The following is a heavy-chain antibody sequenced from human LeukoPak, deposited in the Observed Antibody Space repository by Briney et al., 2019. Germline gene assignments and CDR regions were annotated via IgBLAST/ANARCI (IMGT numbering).Heavy chain of an antibody. D-gene: IGHD3-22*01. CDR2: IYSGGST. CDR1: GFTVSSNY. Sequence: PGGSLRLSCAASGFTVSSNYMSWVRQAPGKGLEWVSVIYSGGSTYYADSVKGRFTISRDNSKNTLYLQMNSLRAEDTAVYYCARGYYYDSSGYYVAFDIWGQGTMVTVSS. CDR3: ARGYYYDSSGYYVAFDI. J-gene: IGHJ3*02. V-gene: IGHV3-53*05.